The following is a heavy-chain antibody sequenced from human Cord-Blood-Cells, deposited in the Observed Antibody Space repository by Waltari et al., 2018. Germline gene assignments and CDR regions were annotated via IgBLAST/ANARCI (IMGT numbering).Heavy chain of an antibody. Sequence: QVQLVESGGGVVQPGRSLRLSCAASGFTFSSYGMHWVRQAPGKGLEWVAVISYDGSNKYDADSVKGRFTISRDNSKNTLYLQMDSLRAEDTAVYYCAKGIVGATGNYYWGQGTLVTVSS. D-gene: IGHD1-26*01. CDR3: AKGIVGATGNYY. CDR2: ISYDGSNK. J-gene: IGHJ4*02. V-gene: IGHV3-30*18. CDR1: GFTFSSYG.